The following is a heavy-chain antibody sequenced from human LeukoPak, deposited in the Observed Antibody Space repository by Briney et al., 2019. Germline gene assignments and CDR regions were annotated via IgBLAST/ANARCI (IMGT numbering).Heavy chain of an antibody. J-gene: IGHJ4*02. V-gene: IGHV4-34*01. CDR2: INHSGST. CDR1: GGSFSGYY. Sequence: PSETLSLTCAVYGGSFSGYYWSWIRQPPGKGLEWIGEINHSGSTNYNPSLKSRVTISVDTSKNQFSLKLSSVTAADTAVYYCARKGRQLRLSFDYWGQGTLVTVSS. D-gene: IGHD5-18*01. CDR3: ARKGRQLRLSFDY.